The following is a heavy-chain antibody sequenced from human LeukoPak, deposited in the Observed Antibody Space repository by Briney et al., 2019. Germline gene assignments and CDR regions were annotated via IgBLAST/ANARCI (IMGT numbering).Heavy chain of an antibody. CDR1: GFTFSSYS. V-gene: IGHV3-21*01. Sequence: PGGSLRLSCAASGFTFSSYSMNWVRQAPGKGLEWVSSISSSSSYIYYADSVKGRFTISRDNAKNSLYLQMNSLRAEDTAVYYCARELMGGQLGDWFEPWGQGTLVTVSS. CDR3: ARELMGGQLGDWFEP. D-gene: IGHD6-6*01. CDR2: ISSSSSYI. J-gene: IGHJ5*02.